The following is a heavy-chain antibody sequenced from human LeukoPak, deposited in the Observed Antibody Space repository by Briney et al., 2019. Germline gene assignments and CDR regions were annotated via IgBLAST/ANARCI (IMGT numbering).Heavy chain of an antibody. CDR2: ISWNSGSI. CDR3: AKDIGVAARTIDY. J-gene: IGHJ4*02. CDR1: GFTFDDYA. Sequence: PGGSLRLSCAASGFTFDDYAMHWVRQAPGKGLEWVSGISWNSGSIGYADSAKGRFTISRDNAKNSLYLQMNSLRAEDTALYYCAKDIGVAARTIDYWGQGTLVTVSS. D-gene: IGHD6-6*01. V-gene: IGHV3-9*01.